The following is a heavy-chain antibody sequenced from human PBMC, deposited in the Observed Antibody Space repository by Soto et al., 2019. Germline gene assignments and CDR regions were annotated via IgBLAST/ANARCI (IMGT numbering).Heavy chain of an antibody. V-gene: IGHV3-33*08. CDR2: IWYDGSNK. CDR1: GFTFSSYW. D-gene: IGHD5-18*01. J-gene: IGHJ6*02. CDR3: ARGHSYGYLVRPRYYYGMDV. Sequence: GGSLRLSCAASGFTFSSYWMSWVRQAPGKGLEWVAVIWYDGSNKYYADSVKGRFTISRDNSKNTLYLQMNSLRAEDTAVYYCARGHSYGYLVRPRYYYGMDVWGQGTTVTVSS.